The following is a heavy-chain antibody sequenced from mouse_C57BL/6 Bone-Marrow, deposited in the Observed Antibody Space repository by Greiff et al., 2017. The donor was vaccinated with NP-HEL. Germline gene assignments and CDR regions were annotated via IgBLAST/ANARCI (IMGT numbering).Heavy chain of an antibody. CDR1: GYTFTSYW. V-gene: IGHV1-59*01. CDR2: IDPSDSYT. Sequence: QVQLQQPGAELVRPGTSVKLSCKASGYTFTSYWMHWVKQRPGQGLEWIGEIDPSDSYTNYNQKFKGKATLTVDTSSSTAYMQLSSLTSEDSAVYFCASGGVGTGYWGQGNTITVSS. D-gene: IGHD1-3*01. J-gene: IGHJ2*01. CDR3: ASGGVGTGY.